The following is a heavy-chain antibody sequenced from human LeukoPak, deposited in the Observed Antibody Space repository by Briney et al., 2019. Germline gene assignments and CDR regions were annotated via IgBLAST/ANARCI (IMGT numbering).Heavy chain of an antibody. D-gene: IGHD1-1*01. CDR1: GFSFGSYA. J-gene: IGHJ5*02. V-gene: IGHV3-23*01. CDR3: GSGPVGTTVP. CDR2: ISGSGSHA. Sequence: GGSLRLSCAVSGFSFGSYAMGWTRQAPGQGLEWVSAISGSGSHANYAESVKGRFTISRDNSKNTLYLQMHSLIAADTAVYYCGSGPVGTTVPWGQGTLVTVSS.